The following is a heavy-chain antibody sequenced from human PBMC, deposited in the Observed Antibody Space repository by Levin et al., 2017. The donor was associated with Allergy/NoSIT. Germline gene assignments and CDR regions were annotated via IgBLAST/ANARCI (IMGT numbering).Heavy chain of an antibody. CDR1: GGSVSSGSYH. CDR2: IHYSGSI. Sequence: SETLSLTCTVSGGSVSSGSYHWSWIRQTPGKGLEWIGCIHYSGSIKYNPSLESRVAISVDTSKNQFSLRLSSVTAADTAVYFCARDRVVPGGSDYYYYGMDVWGQGTTVTVSS. J-gene: IGHJ6*02. CDR3: ARDRVVPGGSDYYYYGMDV. V-gene: IGHV4-61*01. D-gene: IGHD2-2*01.